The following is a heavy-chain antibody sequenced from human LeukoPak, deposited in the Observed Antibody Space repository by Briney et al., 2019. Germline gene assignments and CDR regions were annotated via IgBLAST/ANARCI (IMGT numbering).Heavy chain of an antibody. J-gene: IGHJ5*02. CDR3: ARVSSSWLYNWFDP. V-gene: IGHV3-7*01. Sequence: GGSLRLSCAASGFTFSSYEMNGVSQAPGKGLEWVANIKQDGSEKYYVDSVKGRFTISRDNAKNSLYLQMNSLRAEDTAVYYCARVSSSWLYNWFDPWGQGTLVTVSS. CDR2: IKQDGSEK. D-gene: IGHD6-13*01. CDR1: GFTFSSYE.